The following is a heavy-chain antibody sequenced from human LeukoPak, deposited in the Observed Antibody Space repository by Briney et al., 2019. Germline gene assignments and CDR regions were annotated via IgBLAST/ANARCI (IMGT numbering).Heavy chain of an antibody. CDR3: ARLQVHCGGDCYTRWFDP. V-gene: IGHV4-59*08. CDR1: GGSVSSYY. Sequence: SETLTLTCTVSGGSVSSYYWSWIRQPPGKGLEWIAYIFYSGSTKYNPSLKSRVTISLDRSKNQFSLKLRSVTAADTAVYYCARLQVHCGGDCYTRWFDPWGQGTLVTVSS. D-gene: IGHD2-21*02. CDR2: IFYSGST. J-gene: IGHJ5*02.